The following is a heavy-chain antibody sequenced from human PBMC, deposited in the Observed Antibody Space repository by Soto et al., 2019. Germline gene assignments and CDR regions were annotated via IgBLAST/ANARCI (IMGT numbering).Heavy chain of an antibody. V-gene: IGHV3-30-3*01. CDR1: GFTFSSYA. D-gene: IGHD3-16*01. CDR2: ISYDGSNK. J-gene: IGHJ4*02. Sequence: QVQLVESGGGVVQPGRSLRLSCAASGFTFSSYAMHWVRQAPGKGLEWVAVISYDGSNKYYADPVKGRFTISRDNSKNTLYLQLNSLRAEDTAVYYCARDVRVWGLTFSDLASIFDYWGQGTLVTVSS. CDR3: ARDVRVWGLTFSDLASIFDY.